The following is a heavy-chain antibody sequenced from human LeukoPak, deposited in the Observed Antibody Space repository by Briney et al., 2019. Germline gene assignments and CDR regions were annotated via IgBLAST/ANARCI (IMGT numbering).Heavy chain of an antibody. CDR3: ARASDYDFWSGYVFDY. D-gene: IGHD3-3*01. J-gene: IGHJ4*02. V-gene: IGHV4-4*07. CDR2: IYTSGST. Sequence: PSETLSLTCTVSGGSISSYYWSWIRQPAGKGLEWIGRIYTSGSTNYNPSLKSRVTMSVGTSKNQFSLKLSSVTAADTAVYYCARASDYDFWSGYVFDYWGQGTLVTVSS. CDR1: GGSISSYY.